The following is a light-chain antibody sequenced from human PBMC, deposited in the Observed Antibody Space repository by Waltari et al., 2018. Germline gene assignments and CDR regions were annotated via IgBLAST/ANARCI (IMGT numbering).Light chain of an antibody. CDR2: KVS. V-gene: IGKV2-30*02. J-gene: IGKJ1*01. CDR1: QRLVHSDGLTY. CDR3: MQATNWPLT. Sequence: DVVLSQSPLSLPVTLGQPASISCRSSQRLVHSDGLTYLNWFQPSPGQSPRRLIYKVSRRDSGVPDRFSGSGSGTDFTLKISRVEAEDVGVYYCMQATNWPLTFGQGTKVEIK.